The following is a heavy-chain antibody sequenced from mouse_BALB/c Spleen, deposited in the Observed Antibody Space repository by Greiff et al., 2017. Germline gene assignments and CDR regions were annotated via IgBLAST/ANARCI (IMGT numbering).Heavy chain of an antibody. CDR3: APNNDEGAWFAD. V-gene: IGHV14-3*02. CDR2: IDPANGNT. Sequence: EVQLQQSGAELVKPGASVKLSCTASGFNITDTYMHWVKQRPEQGLEWIGRIDPANGNTKYDPKFQGKATITADTSSNTAYLQLSSLTSEDTAVYYSAPNNDEGAWFADWGEGTLVTVSA. J-gene: IGHJ3*01. CDR1: GFNITDTY. D-gene: IGHD1-3*01.